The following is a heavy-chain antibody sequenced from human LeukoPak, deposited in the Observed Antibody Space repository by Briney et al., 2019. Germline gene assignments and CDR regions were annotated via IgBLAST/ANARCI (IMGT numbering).Heavy chain of an antibody. CDR1: GGSISSYY. CDR2: IYYSGST. CDR3: ARGRTAMVFDY. J-gene: IGHJ4*02. V-gene: IGHV4-59*01. Sequence: SETLSPTCTVSGGSISSYYWSWIRQPPGKGLEWIGYIYYSGSTNYNPSLKSRVTISVDTSKNQFSLKLSSVTAADTAVYYCARGRTAMVFDYWGQGTLVTVSS. D-gene: IGHD5-18*01.